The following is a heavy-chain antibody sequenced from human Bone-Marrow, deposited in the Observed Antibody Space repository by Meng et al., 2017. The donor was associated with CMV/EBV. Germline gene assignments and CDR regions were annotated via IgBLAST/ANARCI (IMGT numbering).Heavy chain of an antibody. J-gene: IGHJ4*02. CDR3: AKPRLATLDY. V-gene: IGHV3-30*02. CDR2: IRYDGSNK. Sequence: QGRMVGCWGGGVQRGGSLRVSCAESGFPFSSCGMHWVRQARGKGLAWVAFIRYDGSNKYYADSVKGRFTISRDNSKNTLYLQMNSLRAEDTAVYYCAKPRLATLDYWGQGTLVTVSS. CDR1: GFPFSSCG. D-gene: IGHD2-15*01.